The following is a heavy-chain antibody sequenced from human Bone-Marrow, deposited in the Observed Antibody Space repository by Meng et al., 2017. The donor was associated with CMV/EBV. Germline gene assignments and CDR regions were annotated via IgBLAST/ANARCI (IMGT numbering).Heavy chain of an antibody. D-gene: IGHD1-26*01. Sequence: GESLKISCAASGFTFSSYGMHWVRQAPGKGLEWVAVIWYDGSNKYYADSVNGRFTISRDNSKNTLYLQMNSLRAEDRAVYFCAKDGSTAAFDFWGQGTMVTVSS. CDR2: IWYDGSNK. J-gene: IGHJ3*01. CDR3: AKDGSTAAFDF. V-gene: IGHV3-30*02. CDR1: GFTFSSYG.